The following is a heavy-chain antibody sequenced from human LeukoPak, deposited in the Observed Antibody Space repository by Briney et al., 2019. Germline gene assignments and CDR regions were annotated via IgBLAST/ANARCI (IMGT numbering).Heavy chain of an antibody. D-gene: IGHD3-22*01. CDR2: INHSGST. J-gene: IGHJ5*02. CDR1: GGSFSGYY. CDR3: ARGPIYYDSSGYYFWFDP. V-gene: IGHV4-34*01. Sequence: PSETLSLTCAVYGGSFSGYYWSWIRQPPGKGLEWIGEINHSGSTNYNPSLKSRVTISVDTSKNQFSLKLGSVTAADTAVYYCARGPIYYDSSGYYFWFDPWGQGTLVTVSS.